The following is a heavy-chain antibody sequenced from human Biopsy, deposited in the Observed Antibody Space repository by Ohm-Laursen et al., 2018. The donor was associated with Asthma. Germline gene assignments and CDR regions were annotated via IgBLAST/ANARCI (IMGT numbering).Heavy chain of an antibody. CDR2: ISFDGTNK. Sequence: SSLRLSCAASGFSFSSYGMHWVCQTPGKGLEWVAVISFDGTNKYYADSVKGRFTISRDNSKNTLDLQMNSLSAEDSAVYYCARVDGVVEPATRMGGMDVWGQGTTVTVSS. CDR1: GFSFSSYG. D-gene: IGHD2-15*01. V-gene: IGHV3-30*03. J-gene: IGHJ6*02. CDR3: ARVDGVVEPATRMGGMDV.